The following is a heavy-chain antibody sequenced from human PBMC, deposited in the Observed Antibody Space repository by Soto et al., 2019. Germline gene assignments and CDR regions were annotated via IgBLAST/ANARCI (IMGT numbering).Heavy chain of an antibody. J-gene: IGHJ3*02. V-gene: IGHV1-46*01. CDR1: GYAFTSYY. CDR3: ARDLGVVPPHDAFDI. CDR2: INPSGGST. D-gene: IGHD2-15*01. Sequence: ASVKVSCKASGYAFTSYYMHWVRQAPGQGLEWMGIINPSGGSTSYAQKFQGRVTMTRDTSTSTVYMELSSLRSEDTAVYYCARDLGVVPPHDAFDIWGQGTMVTVSS.